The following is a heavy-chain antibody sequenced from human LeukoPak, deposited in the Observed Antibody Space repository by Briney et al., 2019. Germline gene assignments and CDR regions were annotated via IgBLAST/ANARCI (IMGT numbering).Heavy chain of an antibody. CDR3: ARSGYYDFWSGYYTDYYYYYMDV. Sequence: PSETLSLTCTVSGGSISTYYWSWIRQPPGKGLEWIGYIYYSGSTNYNPSLKSRVTISVDTSKNQFSLKLSSVTAADTAVYYCARSGYYDFWSGYYTDYYYYYMDVWGKGTTVTVSS. J-gene: IGHJ6*03. CDR2: IYYSGST. V-gene: IGHV4-59*01. CDR1: GGSISTYY. D-gene: IGHD3-3*01.